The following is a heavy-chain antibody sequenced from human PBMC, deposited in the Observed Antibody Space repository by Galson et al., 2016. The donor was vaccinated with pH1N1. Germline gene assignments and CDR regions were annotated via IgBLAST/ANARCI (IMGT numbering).Heavy chain of an antibody. D-gene: IGHD1/OR15-1a*01. J-gene: IGHJ4*02. CDR3: ARRGINGTDF. CDR2: IYPGDSDT. Sequence: QSGAEVKKSGDSLKISCKGSGYSFKRYWIAWVRQMPGTGLEWMGIIYPGDSDTRYSPSFLGQVIMSADKSIPTAFLQWSSLNASDTAMYYCARRGINGTDFWGQGTLVTVSS. V-gene: IGHV5-51*01. CDR1: GYSFKRYW.